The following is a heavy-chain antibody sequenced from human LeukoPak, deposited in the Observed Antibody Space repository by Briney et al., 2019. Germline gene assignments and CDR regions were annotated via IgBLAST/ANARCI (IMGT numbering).Heavy chain of an antibody. J-gene: IGHJ4*02. CDR3: ARMRRSRDVLRYFDWLPSGFDY. V-gene: IGHV1-69*01. D-gene: IGHD3-9*01. CDR1: GGTFSSYA. Sequence: GSSVKVSCKASGGTFSSYATSWVRQAPGQGLEWMGGIIPIFGTANYAQKFQGRVTITADESTSTAYMELSSLRSEDTAVYYCARMRRSRDVLRYFDWLPSGFDYWGQGTLVTVSS. CDR2: IIPIFGTA.